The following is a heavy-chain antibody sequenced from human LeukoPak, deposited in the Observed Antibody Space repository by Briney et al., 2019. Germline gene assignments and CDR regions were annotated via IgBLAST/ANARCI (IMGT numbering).Heavy chain of an antibody. CDR3: ARARDIVVVPAAMGDAFDI. V-gene: IGHV4-34*01. CDR2: INHSGST. Sequence: PTETLSLTCAVYGGSFSGYYWSWIRQPPGKGLEWIGEINHSGSTNYNPSLKSRVTISVDTSKNQFSLKLSSVTAADTAVYYCARARDIVVVPAAMGDAFDIWGQGTMVTVSS. CDR1: GGSFSGYY. J-gene: IGHJ3*02. D-gene: IGHD2-2*01.